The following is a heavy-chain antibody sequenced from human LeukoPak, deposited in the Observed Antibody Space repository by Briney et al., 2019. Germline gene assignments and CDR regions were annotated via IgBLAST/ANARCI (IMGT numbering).Heavy chain of an antibody. J-gene: IGHJ6*02. Sequence: GGSLRLSCAASGFTFSSYSMNWVRQAPGKGLEWVSSISSSSGYIYYADSVKGRFTISRDNAKNSLYLQMNSLRAEDTAVYYCARGGQPLGMDVWGQGTTVTVSS. D-gene: IGHD3-16*01. CDR1: GFTFSSYS. CDR3: ARGGQPLGMDV. CDR2: ISSSSGYI. V-gene: IGHV3-21*01.